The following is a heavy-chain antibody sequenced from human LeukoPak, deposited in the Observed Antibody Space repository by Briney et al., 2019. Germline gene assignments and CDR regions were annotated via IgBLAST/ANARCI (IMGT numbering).Heavy chain of an antibody. CDR2: MNPNSGNT. CDR3: ALSTIFDAFDI. D-gene: IGHD3-3*01. V-gene: IGHV1-8*03. CDR1: GYTFTSYD. Sequence: ASVKVSCKASGYTFTSYDIKWVRQATGQGLEWMGWMNPNSGNTGYAQKFQGRVTITRNTSISTAYMELSSLRSEDTAVYYCALSTIFDAFDIWGQGTMVTVSS. J-gene: IGHJ3*02.